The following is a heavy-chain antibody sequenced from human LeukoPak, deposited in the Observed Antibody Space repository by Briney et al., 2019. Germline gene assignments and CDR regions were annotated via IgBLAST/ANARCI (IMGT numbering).Heavy chain of an antibody. J-gene: IGHJ4*02. D-gene: IGHD6-19*01. CDR3: ATDAGLSVAGTLRY. CDR1: GFTFRESA. Sequence: ASVKVSCKTSGFTFRESAIHWVRQARGQPLEWIGWIVVASGDTNLAQKFQDRVTLTRSLSTSSAYMKLSSLGSEDTAVYYCATDAGLSVAGTLRYWGQGSLITVSS. CDR2: IVVASGDT. V-gene: IGHV1-58*02.